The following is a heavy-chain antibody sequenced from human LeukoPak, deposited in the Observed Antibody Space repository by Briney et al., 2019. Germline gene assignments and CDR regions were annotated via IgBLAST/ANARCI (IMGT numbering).Heavy chain of an antibody. D-gene: IGHD2-2*01. V-gene: IGHV3-48*01. CDR2: ISSSSSTI. CDR3: ARDTRDIVVVPAAHYYYYGMDV. Sequence: PGGSLRLSCAASGFTFSSYSMNWVRQAPGKGLEWVSYISSSSSTIYYADSVKGRFTISRDNAKNSLYLQMNSLRAEDTAVYYCARDTRDIVVVPAAHYYYYGMDVWGQGTTVTVSS. J-gene: IGHJ6*02. CDR1: GFTFSSYS.